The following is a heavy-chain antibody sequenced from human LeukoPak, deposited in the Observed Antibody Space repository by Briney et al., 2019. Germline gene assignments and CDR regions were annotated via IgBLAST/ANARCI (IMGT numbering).Heavy chain of an antibody. Sequence: GGSLRLSCEVSGLTFSNVWMHWVRQTPGQGLVWVCRINTAGSTVYADPVKVRFTISRDNAKNMVYLQMNSLRTEDTAVYYCASFRDTDNWGRGTMVTVSS. CDR3: ASFRDTDN. J-gene: IGHJ3*01. V-gene: IGHV3-74*01. CDR1: GLTFSNVW. D-gene: IGHD2-21*01. CDR2: INTAGST.